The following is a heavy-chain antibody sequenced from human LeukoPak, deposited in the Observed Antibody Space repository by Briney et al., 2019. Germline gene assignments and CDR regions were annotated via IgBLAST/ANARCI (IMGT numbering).Heavy chain of an antibody. V-gene: IGHV1-18*04. J-gene: IGHJ6*02. Sequence: ASVKVSCKASGYTFTGYYMHWVRQAPGQGLEWMGWISAYNGNTNYAQKLQGRVTMTTDTSTSTAYMELRSLRSDDTAVYYCARDAPDGMDVWGQGTTVTVSS. CDR1: GYTFTGYY. CDR2: ISAYNGNT. CDR3: ARDAPDGMDV.